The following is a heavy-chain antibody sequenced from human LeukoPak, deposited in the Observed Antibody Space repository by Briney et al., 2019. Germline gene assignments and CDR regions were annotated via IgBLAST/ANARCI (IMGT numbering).Heavy chain of an antibody. Sequence: KSSETLSLTCTVSGGSISSYYWSWIRQPAGKGLEWIGRIYTSGSTNYNPSLKSRVTMSVDTSKNQFSLKLSSVTAADTAVYYCAREGITMVPGVNWFDPWGQGTLVTVSS. V-gene: IGHV4-4*07. CDR3: AREGITMVPGVNWFDP. J-gene: IGHJ5*02. D-gene: IGHD3-10*01. CDR2: IYTSGST. CDR1: GGSISSYY.